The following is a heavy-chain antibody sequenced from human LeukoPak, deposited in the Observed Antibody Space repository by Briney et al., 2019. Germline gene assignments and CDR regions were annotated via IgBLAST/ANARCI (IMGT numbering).Heavy chain of an antibody. CDR3: ARRWGNIVGVTYEY. D-gene: IGHD3-16*01. V-gene: IGHV4-39*01. CDR2: IYYTGST. CDR1: GSSITSVSHY. J-gene: IGHJ4*02. Sequence: PSETLSLTCTISGSSITSVSHYWGWIRQPPGKGLEWMVDIYYTGSTYYSPSLRSRVTMSVHTSENQFSLRLNSVTAVDTAVYYCARRWGNIVGVTYEYWGQGTLVTVSS.